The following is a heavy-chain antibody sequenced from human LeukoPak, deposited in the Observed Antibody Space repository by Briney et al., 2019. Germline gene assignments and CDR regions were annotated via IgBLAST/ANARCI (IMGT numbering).Heavy chain of an antibody. D-gene: IGHD3-9*01. V-gene: IGHV1-2*02. Sequence: ASVKVSCKASGYTFTCYYMHWVRQAPGQGLEWMGWINPNSGGTNYAQKFQGRVTMTRDTSISTAYMELSRLRSDDTAVYYCARELDILPVVYAFDTWGQGTMVTVSS. J-gene: IGHJ3*02. CDR2: INPNSGGT. CDR1: GYTFTCYY. CDR3: ARELDILPVVYAFDT.